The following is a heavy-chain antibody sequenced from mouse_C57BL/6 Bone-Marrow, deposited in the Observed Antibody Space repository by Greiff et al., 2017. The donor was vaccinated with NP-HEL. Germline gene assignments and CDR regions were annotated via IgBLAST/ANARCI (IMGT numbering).Heavy chain of an antibody. D-gene: IGHD1-1*01. Sequence: LQESGPELVKPGASVKISCKASGYTFTDYYINWVKQRPGQGLEWIGWIFPGSGSTYYNEKFKGKATLTVDKSSSTAYMLLSSLTSEDSAVYFCARSREITTVAFDYWGQGTTLTVSS. CDR2: IFPGSGST. CDR1: GYTFTDYY. V-gene: IGHV1-75*01. CDR3: ARSREITTVAFDY. J-gene: IGHJ2*01.